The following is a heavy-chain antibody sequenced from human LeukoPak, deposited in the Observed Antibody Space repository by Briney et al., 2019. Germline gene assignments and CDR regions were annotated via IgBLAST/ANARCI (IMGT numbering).Heavy chain of an antibody. D-gene: IGHD6-13*01. V-gene: IGHV3-30*18. CDR3: AKDEGYSSSWYFHYFDY. Sequence: GGSLRLCCAASGFTFSSYGMHWVRQAPGKGLEWVAVISYDGSNKYYADSVKGRFTISRDNSKNTLYLQMNSLRAEDTAVYYCAKDEGYSSSWYFHYFDYWGQGTLVTVSS. CDR1: GFTFSSYG. CDR2: ISYDGSNK. J-gene: IGHJ4*02.